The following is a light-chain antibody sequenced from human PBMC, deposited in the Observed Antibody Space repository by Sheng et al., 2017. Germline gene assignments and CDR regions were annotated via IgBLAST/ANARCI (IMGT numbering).Light chain of an antibody. V-gene: IGKV1-16*01. CDR2: AAS. CDR1: QGIGNS. CDR3: QQYNSYRT. Sequence: DIQMTQSPSSLSASVRDRVTITCRASQGIGNSLAWFQHKPGKAPKSLIFAASSLHSGVPSRFSGSGSGTEFTLTISSLQPDDFATYYCQQYNSYRTFGQGTKVEIK. J-gene: IGKJ1*01.